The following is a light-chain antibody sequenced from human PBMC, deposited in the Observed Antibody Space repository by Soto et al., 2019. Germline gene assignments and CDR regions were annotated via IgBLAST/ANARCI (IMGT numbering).Light chain of an antibody. CDR3: SSHTISSTAHVG. J-gene: IGLJ2*01. V-gene: IGLV2-14*01. Sequence: QSALTQPASVFGCPGQSITISCTGTSSDVGGYDYVSWYQQHPGKAPKLMIYEVSTRPSGVSHRFAVSHSRNTASLTLSRLQASDQADYYCSSHTISSTAHVGFGGGTKRTV. CDR2: EVS. CDR1: SSDVGGYDY.